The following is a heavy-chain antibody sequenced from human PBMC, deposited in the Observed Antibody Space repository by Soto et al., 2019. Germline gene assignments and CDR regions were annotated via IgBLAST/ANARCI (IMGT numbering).Heavy chain of an antibody. Sequence: SGPTLVNPTQTITLTCTFSGFSLSTSGMCVSWIRQPPGKALEWLARIDWDDDKYYSTSLKTRLTISKDTSKNQVVLTMTNMDPVDTATYYCARIRSSINYYYYMDVWGKGTTVTVSS. J-gene: IGHJ6*03. CDR3: ARIRSSINYYYYMDV. V-gene: IGHV2-70*11. CDR1: GFSLSTSGMC. D-gene: IGHD3-10*01. CDR2: IDWDDDK.